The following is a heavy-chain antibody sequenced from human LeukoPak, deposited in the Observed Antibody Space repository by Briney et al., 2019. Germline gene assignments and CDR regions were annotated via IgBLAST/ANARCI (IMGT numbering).Heavy chain of an antibody. V-gene: IGHV3-23*01. CDR1: GFTFSKYW. CDR3: AKDLVSAFDI. CDR2: ISGSGGST. Sequence: GGSLRLSCAASGFTFSKYWMSWVRQAPGKGLEWVSAISGSGGSTYYADSVKGRFTISRDNSKNTLYLQMNSLRAEDTAVYYCAKDLVSAFDIWGQGTMVTVSS. J-gene: IGHJ3*02. D-gene: IGHD2-21*01.